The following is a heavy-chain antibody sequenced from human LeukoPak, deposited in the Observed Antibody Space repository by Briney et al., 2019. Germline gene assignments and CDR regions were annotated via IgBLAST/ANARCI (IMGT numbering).Heavy chain of an antibody. CDR1: GFSFSSYG. Sequence: GGSLRLSCAASGFSFSSYGMHWVRQAPGKGLEWVAFIRYDGSNKYYADSVKGRFTISRDNSKNTLYLQMNSLRAGDTAVYSCAKPHFDDWGRGPLVTVS. V-gene: IGHV3-30*02. CDR3: AKPHFDD. J-gene: IGHJ4*02. CDR2: IRYDGSNK.